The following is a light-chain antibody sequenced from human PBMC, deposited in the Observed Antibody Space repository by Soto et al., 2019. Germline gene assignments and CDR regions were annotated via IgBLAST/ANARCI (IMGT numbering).Light chain of an antibody. J-gene: IGKJ2*01. CDR2: GAS. V-gene: IGKV3-11*01. CDR3: QRRGRWHRT. Sequence: EIVLTQSPATLSLSPGERATLSCRASQSVNDYLAWYQQKPGQAPRLLIYGASNRATGIPLRFSGSGSGTDFTLTISSLEPEDFAVYYCQRRGRWHRTLGQGPKLEIK. CDR1: QSVNDY.